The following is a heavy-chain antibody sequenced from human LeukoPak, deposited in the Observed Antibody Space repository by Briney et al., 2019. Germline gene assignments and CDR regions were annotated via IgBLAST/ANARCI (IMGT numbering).Heavy chain of an antibody. CDR3: ARGAFNWFDP. CDR2: IYYSGST. Sequence: SETLSLTCTVSGGSISSHYWSWIRQPPGKGLEWIGYIYYSGSTNYNPSLKSRVTISVDTSKNQFSLKLSSVTAADTAVYYCARGAFNWFDPRGQGTLVTVSS. V-gene: IGHV4-59*11. D-gene: IGHD3-3*02. CDR1: GGSISSHY. J-gene: IGHJ5*02.